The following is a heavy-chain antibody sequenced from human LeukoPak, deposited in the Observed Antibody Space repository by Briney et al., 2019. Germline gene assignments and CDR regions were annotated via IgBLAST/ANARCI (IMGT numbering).Heavy chain of an antibody. CDR3: ARRLRITMVRGPRDDY. J-gene: IGHJ4*02. CDR2: ISSSGSTI. CDR1: GGSFSGYY. V-gene: IGHV3-11*01. Sequence: LSLTCAVYGGSFSGYYWSWIRQAPGKGLEWVSYISSSGSTIYYADSVKGRFTTSRDNAKNSLYLQMNSLRAEDTAVYYCARRLRITMVRGPRDDYWGQGTLVTVSS. D-gene: IGHD3-10*01.